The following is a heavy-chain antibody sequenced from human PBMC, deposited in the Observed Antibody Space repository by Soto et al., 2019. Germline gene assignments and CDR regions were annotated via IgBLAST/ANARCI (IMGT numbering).Heavy chain of an antibody. V-gene: IGHV4-31*03. J-gene: IGHJ6*02. CDR2: IYYSGST. CDR3: ARDPSASTYGMDV. Sequence: PSETLSLTCTVSGGSISSVSYYWGWIRQPPGKGLEWIGYIYYSGSTYYNPSLKSRVTISVDTSKNQFSLKLSSVTAADTAVYYCARDPSASTYGMDVWGQGTTVTVAS. CDR1: GGSISSVSYY.